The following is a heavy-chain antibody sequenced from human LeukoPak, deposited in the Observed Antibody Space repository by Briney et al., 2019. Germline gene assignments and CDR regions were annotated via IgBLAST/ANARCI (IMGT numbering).Heavy chain of an antibody. CDR3: ANSANYGGNSGFFDY. V-gene: IGHV4-39*01. D-gene: IGHD4-23*01. CDR1: GGSISSSSYY. CDR2: LYYSGST. J-gene: IGHJ4*02. Sequence: SQTLSLTCTVSGGSISSSSYYWGWIRQPPGKGLEWIGSLYYSGSTHYNPSLKSRVTISVDTSKNQFSLKLSSVTAADTAVYYCANSANYGGNSGFFDYWGQGTLVTVSS.